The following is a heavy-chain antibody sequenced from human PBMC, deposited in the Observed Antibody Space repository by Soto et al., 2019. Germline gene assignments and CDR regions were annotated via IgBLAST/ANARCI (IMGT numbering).Heavy chain of an antibody. CDR3: ALLGRSGSGRPYYYGMDV. D-gene: IGHD3-10*01. Sequence: EVQLLESGGGLVQPGVSLRLSCAGSGLTFSYFAMSWVRQAPGKGLEWVSAISGSGGITYYADSVKGRFTISRDNSKNTLFLQMNSLRAEDTAVYYCALLGRSGSGRPYYYGMDVWGQGITVTVSS. CDR2: ISGSGGIT. CDR1: GLTFSYFA. J-gene: IGHJ6*02. V-gene: IGHV3-23*01.